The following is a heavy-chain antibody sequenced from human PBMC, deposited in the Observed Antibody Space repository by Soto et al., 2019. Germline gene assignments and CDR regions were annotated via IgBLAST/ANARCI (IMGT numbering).Heavy chain of an antibody. V-gene: IGHV4-34*01. CDR2: INHSGST. D-gene: IGHD7-27*01. J-gene: IGHJ4*02. CDR1: GGSFSGYY. Sequence: QVQLQQWGAGLLKPSETLSLTCAVYGGSFSGYYWNWIRQPPGKGLEWIGEINHSGSTNYNPSLTSLFTFSVDTSKNQFSLKLGSVTAAATAVYYCARGWGRIFDYWGQGTLVTVSS. CDR3: ARGWGRIFDY.